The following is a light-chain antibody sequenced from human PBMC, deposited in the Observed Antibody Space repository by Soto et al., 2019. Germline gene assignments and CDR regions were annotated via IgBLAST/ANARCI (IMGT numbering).Light chain of an antibody. V-gene: IGLV2-14*01. J-gene: IGLJ1*01. Sequence: QSVLTQPASVSGSPGQSITISCTGTSSDVGGYNYVSWYQQHPGKAPKLMIYDVSNRPSGVSNRFSGSKSGNTASLTMSGLQAEDEAEYYCSSYTSGGTHVFGTWTKLTV. CDR3: SSYTSGGTHV. CDR2: DVS. CDR1: SSDVGGYNY.